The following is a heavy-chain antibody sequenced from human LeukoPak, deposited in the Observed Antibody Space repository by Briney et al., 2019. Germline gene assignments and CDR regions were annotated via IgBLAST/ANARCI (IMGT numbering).Heavy chain of an antibody. D-gene: IGHD6-19*01. CDR1: GFTFGSYA. CDR2: ISGSGGSP. J-gene: IGHJ4*02. V-gene: IGHV3-23*01. Sequence: PGGSQRLSCAASGFTFGSYAMGWVRQAPGKGLEWVSAISGSGGSPYYTDSVKGRFTISKDNSKDTLYLQMNSLRDEDTAVYYCARDHPGSGWYVDYWGQGTLVTVSS. CDR3: ARDHPGSGWYVDY.